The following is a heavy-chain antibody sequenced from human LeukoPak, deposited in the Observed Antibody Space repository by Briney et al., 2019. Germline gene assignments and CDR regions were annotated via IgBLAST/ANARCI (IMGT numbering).Heavy chain of an antibody. CDR2: INPSDSST. Sequence: ASVKVSCKTSGYTFTSYYVHWVRQAPGQGLEWLGIINPSDSSTTFAQRFHGRVTVTADTSTSTVYMELSRLRSEDTAVYYCARGLGNTNSWYYFDYWGQGTLVTVSS. J-gene: IGHJ4*02. D-gene: IGHD2-8*01. CDR1: GYTFTSYY. CDR3: ARGLGNTNSWYYFDY. V-gene: IGHV1-46*01.